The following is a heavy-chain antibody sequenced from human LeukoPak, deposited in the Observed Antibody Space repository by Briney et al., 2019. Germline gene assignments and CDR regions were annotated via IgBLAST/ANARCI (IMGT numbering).Heavy chain of an antibody. CDR3: ARDPTYVWGSYRPYYFDY. CDR1: GFTFDDYG. Sequence: GGSLRLSCAASGFTFDDYGMSGVRQAPGKGLEWVSGINWNGGSTGYADSVKGRFTISRDNAKNSLYLQMNSLRAEDTALYYCARDPTYVWGSYRPYYFDYWGQGTLVTVSS. D-gene: IGHD3-16*02. J-gene: IGHJ4*02. CDR2: INWNGGST. V-gene: IGHV3-20*04.